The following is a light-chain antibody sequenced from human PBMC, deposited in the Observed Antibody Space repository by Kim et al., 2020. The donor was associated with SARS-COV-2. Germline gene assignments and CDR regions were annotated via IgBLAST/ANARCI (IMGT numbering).Light chain of an antibody. CDR2: KVF. CDR3: MQGTHWPYT. CDR1: QSLEHSAGNTF. V-gene: IGKV2-30*02. J-gene: IGKJ2*01. Sequence: HPASISCRSTQSLEHSAGNTFLNWFHQRPGQSPRRLIYKVFNRDSGVPDRFGGSGSGTDFTLRISRVEAEDVGVYYCMQGTHWPYTFGQGTKLEI.